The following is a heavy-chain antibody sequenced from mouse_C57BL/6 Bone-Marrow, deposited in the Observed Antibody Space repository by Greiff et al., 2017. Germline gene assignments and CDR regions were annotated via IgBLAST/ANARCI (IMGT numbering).Heavy chain of an antibody. V-gene: IGHV1-59*01. J-gene: IGHJ2*01. CDR3: ARRYSDHYFDY. Sequence: QVQLQQPGAELVRPGTSVKLSCKASGYTFTSYWMHWVKQRPGQGLEWIGVIDPSDSYTNYNQKFKGKATLTVATSSSTAYMQLSSLTSKDSAVDYGARRYSDHYFDYWGQGTTLTVSS. CDR2: IDPSDSYT. CDR1: GYTFTSYW. D-gene: IGHD1-1*01.